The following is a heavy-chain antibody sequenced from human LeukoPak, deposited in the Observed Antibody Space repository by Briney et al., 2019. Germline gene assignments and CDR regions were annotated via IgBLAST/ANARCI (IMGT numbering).Heavy chain of an antibody. Sequence: SETLSLTCTVSGGSISSYDWSWIRQPPGKGLEWIGYIYYSGSTNYNPSLKSRVTISVDTSKNQFSLKLSSVTAADTAVYYCARADLGYCSSTSCLLDAFDIWGQGTMVTVSS. J-gene: IGHJ3*02. CDR3: ARADLGYCSSTSCLLDAFDI. V-gene: IGHV4-59*01. D-gene: IGHD2-2*01. CDR1: GGSISSYD. CDR2: IYYSGST.